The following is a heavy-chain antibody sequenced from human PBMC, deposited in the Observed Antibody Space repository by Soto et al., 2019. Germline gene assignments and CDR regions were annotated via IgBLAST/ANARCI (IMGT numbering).Heavy chain of an antibody. CDR3: AHMTTVTTFDS. CDR2: IYPDDSDT. D-gene: IGHD4-17*01. J-gene: IGHJ4*02. Sequence: GESLKISCQASGYSFSNFWIAWVRQMPGEGLEWLGIIYPDDSDTRYSLSFLGQVTISADKSIKTTYLQWSSLKASDTAIYYCAHMTTVTTFDSWGQGTLVTVSS. V-gene: IGHV5-51*03. CDR1: GYSFSNFW.